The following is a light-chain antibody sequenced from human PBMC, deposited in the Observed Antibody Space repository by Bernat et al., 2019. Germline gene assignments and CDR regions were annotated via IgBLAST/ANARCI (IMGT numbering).Light chain of an antibody. CDR1: SSDVGGYNY. J-gene: IGLJ1*01. CDR3: SSYSGSNNFV. Sequence: QSALTQPPSASGSPGQSVTISCTGTSSDVGGYNYVSWYQQHPGKAPKLMIYDANKWPSGVPDRFSGSKSGNTASLTVSGLQAEDEADYYCSSYSGSNNFVFGTGTKVTVL. CDR2: DAN. V-gene: IGLV2-8*01.